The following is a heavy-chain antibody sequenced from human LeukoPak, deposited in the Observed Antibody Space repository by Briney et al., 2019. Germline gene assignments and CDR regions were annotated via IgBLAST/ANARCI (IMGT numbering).Heavy chain of an antibody. CDR2: SGSGGST. J-gene: IGHJ6*02. V-gene: IGHV3-23*01. CDR3: AKGAFWSGPYYGMDV. Sequence: GGSLRLSCAASGFPFDNYGMAWVRQAPGKGLEWVSGSGSGGSTYYADSLKGRFTISRDNSKNTLYLQMNSLRAEDTAVYYCAKGAFWSGPYYGMDVWGQGTTVTVSS. D-gene: IGHD3-3*01. CDR1: GFPFDNYG.